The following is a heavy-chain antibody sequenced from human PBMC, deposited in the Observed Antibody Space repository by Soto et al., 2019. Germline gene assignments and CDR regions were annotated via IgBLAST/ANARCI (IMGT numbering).Heavy chain of an antibody. Sequence: QLQLVQSGPEVKKPGASVKVSCKASGYPFTTYGVTWVRQAPGQGLEWMGWINASNGNTNYAQKLQGRVTMTTDTATSTAYMELRSLRSDDTAGYYWARMGDVPYYCYGMDVCGQGPTVNVSS. V-gene: IGHV1-18*01. CDR2: INASNGNT. CDR1: GYPFTTYG. CDR3: ARMGDVPYYCYGMDV. D-gene: IGHD3-16*01. J-gene: IGHJ6*02.